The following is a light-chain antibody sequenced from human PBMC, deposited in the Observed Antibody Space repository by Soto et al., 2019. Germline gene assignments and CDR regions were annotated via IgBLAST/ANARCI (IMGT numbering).Light chain of an antibody. V-gene: IGKV3-15*01. CDR3: QQYNDWPPYT. CDR2: GAS. Sequence: ETVMTQSPATLSVSPVERATLSCSASQSVRRNLAGYQQKPGQAPRLLIYGASTRATGIPVRFSGSGSGTEFTITISSLQSDDSASYYCQQYNDWPPYTFGQGTKLVIK. CDR1: QSVRRN. J-gene: IGKJ2*01.